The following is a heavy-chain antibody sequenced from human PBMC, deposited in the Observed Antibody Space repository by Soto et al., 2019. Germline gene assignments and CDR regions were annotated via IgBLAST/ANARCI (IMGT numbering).Heavy chain of an antibody. CDR1: GYSFTIYC. CDR2: IYPGDSDT. CDR3: ARRGYVDYYGMDV. V-gene: IGHV5-51*01. Sequence: PGESLKISCKGSGYSFTIYCIGWVRQRPGKGLEWMGIIYPGDSDTRYSPSFQGQVTISADKSISTAYLQWSSLKASDTAMYYCARRGYVDYYGMDVWGQGTTVTVSS. D-gene: IGHD3-16*01. J-gene: IGHJ6*02.